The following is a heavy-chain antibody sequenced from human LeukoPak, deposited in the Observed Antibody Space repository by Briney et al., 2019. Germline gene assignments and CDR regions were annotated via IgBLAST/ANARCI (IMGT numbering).Heavy chain of an antibody. D-gene: IGHD1-26*01. Sequence: PGGFLRLSCAASGFTFSSYGMHWVRQAPGKGLEWVAFIRYDGSNKYYADSVKGRFTISRDNSKNTLYLQMNSLRAEDTAVYYCAKDKDSGSYGNLDYWGQGTLVTVSS. CDR1: GFTFSSYG. V-gene: IGHV3-30*02. J-gene: IGHJ4*02. CDR2: IRYDGSNK. CDR3: AKDKDSGSYGNLDY.